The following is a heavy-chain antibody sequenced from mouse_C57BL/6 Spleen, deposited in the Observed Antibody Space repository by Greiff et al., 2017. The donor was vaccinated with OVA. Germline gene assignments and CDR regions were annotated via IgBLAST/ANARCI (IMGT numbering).Heavy chain of an antibody. J-gene: IGHJ3*01. CDR1: GYTFTSYG. D-gene: IGHD4-1*01. CDR3: AGTGSCAY. CDR2: IYPRSGNT. V-gene: IGHV1-81*01. Sequence: QVQLQQSGAELARPGASVKLSCKASGYTFTSYGISWVKQRTGQGLEWIGEIYPRSGNTYYNEKFKGKATLTADKSSSTAYMELRSLTSEDSAVYFCAGTGSCAYWGQGTLVTVSA.